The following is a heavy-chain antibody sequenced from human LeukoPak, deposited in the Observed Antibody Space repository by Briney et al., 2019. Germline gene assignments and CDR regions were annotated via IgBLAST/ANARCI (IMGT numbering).Heavy chain of an antibody. CDR2: ISGSGGST. CDR1: GFTFSSYA. V-gene: IGHV3-23*01. Sequence: PGGSLRLSCAASGFTFSSYAMNWVRQAPGKGLEWVSAISGSGGSTYYADSVKGRFTISRDNSKNTLYLQTNSLRAEDTAVYYCAIDCSSTSCLAYYYYGMDVGAQGPTVTVS. D-gene: IGHD2-2*01. J-gene: IGHJ6*02. CDR3: AIDCSSTSCLAYYYYGMDV.